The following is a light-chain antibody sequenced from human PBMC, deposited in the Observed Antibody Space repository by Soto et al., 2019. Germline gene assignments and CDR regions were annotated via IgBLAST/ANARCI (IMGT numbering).Light chain of an antibody. CDR1: QSISTW. CDR3: QQYNGYPHT. Sequence: DIPMTQSPSTLSASVGDRVTITCRASQSISTWLAWYQQKPGQAPKLLIYKASSLRNGVPSRFSCSGSGTEFTLTIYSLQPDDFASYYCQQYNGYPHTFGQGTKLEIK. J-gene: IGKJ2*01. V-gene: IGKV1-5*03. CDR2: KAS.